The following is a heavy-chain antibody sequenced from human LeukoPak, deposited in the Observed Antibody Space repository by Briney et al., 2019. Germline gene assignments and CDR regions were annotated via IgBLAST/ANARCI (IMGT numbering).Heavy chain of an antibody. CDR3: ARNVGSGLDY. D-gene: IGHD1-26*01. CDR1: GYTFTTYY. V-gene: IGHV1-46*01. J-gene: IGHJ4*02. CDR2: INPSGGAT. Sequence: ASVKVSCKASGYTFTTYYIHWVRQAPGQGPVWMGFINPSGGATSYAQNFKGRVTMTRDMSTSTVYMDLSSLRSEDTAVYFCARNVGSGLDYWGQGTLVTVSS.